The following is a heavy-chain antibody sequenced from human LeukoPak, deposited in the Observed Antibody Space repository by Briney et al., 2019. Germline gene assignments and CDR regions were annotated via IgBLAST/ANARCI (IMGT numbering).Heavy chain of an antibody. CDR1: GGSVSSNIYY. Sequence: SETLSLTCTVSGGSVSSNIYYWNWIRQPPGKGLEWIGYIYYSGSTNYDPSLKSRVTISVDTSKNQFSLKLTSLTAADTAVYYCAREDSSGYLGYWGQGTLVTVSS. CDR2: IYYSGST. D-gene: IGHD3-22*01. CDR3: AREDSSGYLGY. V-gene: IGHV4-61*01. J-gene: IGHJ4*02.